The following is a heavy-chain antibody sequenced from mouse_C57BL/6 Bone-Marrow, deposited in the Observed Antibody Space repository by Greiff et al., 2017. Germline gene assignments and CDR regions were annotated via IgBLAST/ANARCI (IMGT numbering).Heavy chain of an antibody. CDR1: GYTFTSYW. V-gene: IGHV1-7*01. CDR2: INPSSGYT. Sequence: QVQLQQSGAELAKPGASVKLSCKASGYTFTSYWLYWGKQRPGQGLEWIGYINPSSGYTKYNQKFKDKATLTADKSSSTAYMHLSSLTYEDSAVYYCAELGFAYWGQGTLVTVSA. J-gene: IGHJ3*01. D-gene: IGHD4-1*01. CDR3: AELGFAY.